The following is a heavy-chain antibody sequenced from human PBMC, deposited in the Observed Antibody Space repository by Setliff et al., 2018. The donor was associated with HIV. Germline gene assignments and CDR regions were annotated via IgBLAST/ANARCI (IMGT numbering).Heavy chain of an antibody. J-gene: IGHJ5*01. V-gene: IGHV4-34*01. CDR1: VRSLSIYF. CDR3: AGGFPTSNLRLFDS. Sequence: PSETLSLTCAVYVRSLSIYFWTWIRQSPGKGLEWIGEIDHGGSPTYNPSFKSRVTISLDTANKQFSLTLNSLTAADSALYFCAGGFPTSNLRLFDSWGQGTPVTVSS. CDR2: IDHGGSP. D-gene: IGHD4-4*01.